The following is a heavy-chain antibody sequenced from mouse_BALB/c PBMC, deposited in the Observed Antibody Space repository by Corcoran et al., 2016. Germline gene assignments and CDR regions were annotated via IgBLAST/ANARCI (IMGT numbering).Heavy chain of an antibody. J-gene: IGHJ2*01. D-gene: IGHD1-1*01. Sequence: EVQLQQSGPELVKPGASVKLSCTASGYTFTDYYMKWVKQSHGKGLEWIGDINPNNGDTGYNQKFKGKATLTVDKSSSTAYMQLNSLTSEDSAVYYCARDYSYYFDYWGKGTTLTVSS. V-gene: IGHV1-26*01. CDR2: INPNNGDT. CDR1: GYTFTDYY. CDR3: ARDYSYYFDY.